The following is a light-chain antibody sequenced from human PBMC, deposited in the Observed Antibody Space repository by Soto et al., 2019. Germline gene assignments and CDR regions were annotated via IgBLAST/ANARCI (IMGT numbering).Light chain of an antibody. V-gene: IGLV2-14*01. J-gene: IGLJ2*01. Sequence: QSALTQPASVSGSPGQSITMSCTGTNSDIGAYDYVSWYQQHPGKAPKLMIYEVTDRPSGVSPRFSASKSANTASLTISGLQTEDEAIYYCSSYATSRSVVFGGGTKLTVL. CDR2: EVT. CDR3: SSYATSRSVV. CDR1: NSDIGAYDY.